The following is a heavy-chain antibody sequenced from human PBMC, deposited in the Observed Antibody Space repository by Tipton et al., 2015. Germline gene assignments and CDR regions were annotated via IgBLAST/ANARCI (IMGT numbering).Heavy chain of an antibody. J-gene: IGHJ4*02. CDR1: GFSVRSND. Sequence: GSLRLSCAASGFSVRSNDMNWVRQAPGQGLEWVSVISGTAGSTFYADSVKGRFRISRDNSKNTVYLQMNSLRAEDTALYYCAKGTESGWYVYYFDYWGQGTLVTVSS. V-gene: IGHV3-23*01. D-gene: IGHD6-19*01. CDR3: AKGTESGWYVYYFDY. CDR2: ISGTAGST.